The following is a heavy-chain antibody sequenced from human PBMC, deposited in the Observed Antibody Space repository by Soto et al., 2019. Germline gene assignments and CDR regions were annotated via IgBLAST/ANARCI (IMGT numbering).Heavy chain of an antibody. CDR3: ARARPYYYGSGSYYNPYYFDY. Sequence: PSETLSLTCALYGGSFSGYYWSWIRQPPGKGLEWIGEINHIGSTNYNPSLKSRVNISVDKSKNPFSLKLSSVPAADKAVYYCARARPYYYGSGSYYNPYYFDYWGQGTLVTVSS. CDR1: GGSFSGYY. D-gene: IGHD3-10*01. CDR2: INHIGST. J-gene: IGHJ4*02. V-gene: IGHV4-34*01.